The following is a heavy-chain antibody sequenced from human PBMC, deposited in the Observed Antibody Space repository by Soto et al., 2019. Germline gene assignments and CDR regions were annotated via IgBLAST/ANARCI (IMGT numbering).Heavy chain of an antibody. CDR3: ARVRGGPRIVGATSAIDY. CDR1: GYTFTSYG. D-gene: IGHD1-26*01. CDR2: ISAYNGNT. Sequence: QVQLVQSGAEVKKPGASVKVSCKASGYTFTSYGISWVRQAPGQGLEWMGWISAYNGNTNYAQKLQGRVTMTTDTSTSTAYTELRSLRSDDTAVYYCARVRGGPRIVGATSAIDYWGQGTLVTVSS. V-gene: IGHV1-18*01. J-gene: IGHJ4*02.